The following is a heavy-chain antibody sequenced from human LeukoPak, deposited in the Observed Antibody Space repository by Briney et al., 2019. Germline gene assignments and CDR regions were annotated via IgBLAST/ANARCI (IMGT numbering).Heavy chain of an antibody. J-gene: IGHJ6*04. Sequence: SETLSLTCTVSGGSTSSSSYYWGWIRQPPGKGLEWIGSIYYSGSTYYNPSLKSRVTISVDTSKNQFSLKLSSVTAADTAVYYCAREDYYGSGISGDVWGKGTTVTISS. CDR1: GGSTSSSSYY. D-gene: IGHD3-10*01. CDR3: AREDYYGSGISGDV. V-gene: IGHV4-39*07. CDR2: IYYSGST.